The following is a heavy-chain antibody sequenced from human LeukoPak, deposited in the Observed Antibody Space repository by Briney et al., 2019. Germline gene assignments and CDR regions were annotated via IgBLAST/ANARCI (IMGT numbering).Heavy chain of an antibody. Sequence: GTSLRLSCAGSGFRFSSHGMHWVRQAPGKGLEWLGYIWYDGSNPDYVDPVKGRFTISRDNSKNTVYLQMNSLRAEDTAVYHCARFVGSDYTGSFDLWGQGTPVTVPS. J-gene: IGHJ4*02. V-gene: IGHV3-33*01. CDR2: IWYDGSNP. D-gene: IGHD3-10*01. CDR1: GFRFSSHG. CDR3: ARFVGSDYTGSFDL.